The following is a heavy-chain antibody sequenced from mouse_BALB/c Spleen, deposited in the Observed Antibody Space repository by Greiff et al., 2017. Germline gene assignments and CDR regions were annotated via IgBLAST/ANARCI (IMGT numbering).Heavy chain of an antibody. V-gene: IGHV5-6-4*01. Sequence: EVQRVESGGGLVKPGGSLKLSCAASGFTFSSYTMSWVRQTPEKRLEWVATISSGGSYTYYPDSVKGRFTISRDNAKNTLYLQMRSLKSEDTAMYYCTRDQTGTRYFDVWGAGTTVTVSS. CDR3: TRDQTGTRYFDV. J-gene: IGHJ1*01. D-gene: IGHD4-1*01. CDR1: GFTFSSYT. CDR2: ISSGGSYT.